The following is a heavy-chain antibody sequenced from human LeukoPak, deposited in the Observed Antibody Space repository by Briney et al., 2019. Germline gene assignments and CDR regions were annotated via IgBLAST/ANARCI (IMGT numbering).Heavy chain of an antibody. Sequence: SETLSLTCTVSGGSISSYYWSWIRQPPGKGLEWIGYIYYSGSTNYNPSLKSRVTISVDTSKNQFSLKLSSVTAADTAVYYCARYNDYGDYLQVDWGQGTLVTASS. CDR3: ARYNDYGDYLQVD. CDR1: GGSISSYY. J-gene: IGHJ4*02. CDR2: IYYSGST. D-gene: IGHD4-17*01. V-gene: IGHV4-59*01.